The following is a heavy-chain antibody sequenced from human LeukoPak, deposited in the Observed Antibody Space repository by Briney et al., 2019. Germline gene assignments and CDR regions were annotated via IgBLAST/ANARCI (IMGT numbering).Heavy chain of an antibody. CDR1: GGSISSYY. V-gene: IGHV4-59*08. CDR3: ARQDGNLDP. J-gene: IGHJ5*02. CDR2: IYYSGST. Sequence: SETLSLTCTVSGGSISSYYWSWIRQPPGKGLEWIGYIYYSGSTNYNPSLKSRVTISVDTFKNQFSLKLSSVTAADTAVYYCARQDGNLDPWGQGTLVTVSS.